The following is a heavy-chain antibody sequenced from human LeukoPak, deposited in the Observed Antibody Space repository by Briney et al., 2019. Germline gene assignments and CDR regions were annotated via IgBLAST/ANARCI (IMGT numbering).Heavy chain of an antibody. Sequence: SETLSLTCTVSGGSVSSGSYYWSWIRQPPGKGLEWIGCIFYSGSTDYNPSLKSRVSISVDTSKNQFSLKLSSVTAADTAAYYCARVRWLQLRYFDYWGQGALVTVSS. CDR2: IFYSGST. CDR3: ARVRWLQLRYFDY. J-gene: IGHJ4*02. V-gene: IGHV4-61*01. D-gene: IGHD5-24*01. CDR1: GGSVSSGSYY.